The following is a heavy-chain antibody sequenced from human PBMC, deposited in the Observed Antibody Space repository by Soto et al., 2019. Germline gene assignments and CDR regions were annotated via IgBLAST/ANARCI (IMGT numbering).Heavy chain of an antibody. CDR1: GYTFTTYA. V-gene: IGHV1-3*01. D-gene: IGHD2-15*01. Sequence: QVQLVQSGAEVKKPGASVKVSCKTSGYTFTTYAMHWVRQAPGLRPEWMGWINVGRGNTKYSQSFQGRVTITADTSASTTYMELSSLRSEDTAVYYCARGGNVVVLAAYDYWGQGTQVTVSS. CDR3: ARGGNVVVLAAYDY. J-gene: IGHJ4*02. CDR2: INVGRGNT.